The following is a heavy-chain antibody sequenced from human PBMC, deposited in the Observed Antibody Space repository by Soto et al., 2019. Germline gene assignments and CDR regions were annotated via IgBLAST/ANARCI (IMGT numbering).Heavy chain of an antibody. Sequence: GGSLRLSCAASGFTFSTYGMNWVRQAPGKGLEWVSSISSSGSYIYYADSVKGRFTISRDNAKNSLYLQMNSLRAEDTAVYYCARVQKTRRWLEGMDVWGQGPTVPV. CDR1: GFTFSTYG. CDR2: ISSSGSYI. J-gene: IGHJ6*02. CDR3: ARVQKTRRWLEGMDV. V-gene: IGHV3-21*01. D-gene: IGHD5-12*01.